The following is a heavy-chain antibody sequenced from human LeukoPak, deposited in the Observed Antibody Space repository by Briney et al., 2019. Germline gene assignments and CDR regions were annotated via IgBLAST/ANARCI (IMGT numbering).Heavy chain of an antibody. J-gene: IGHJ4*02. D-gene: IGHD4-17*01. Sequence: PSETLSLTCAVYGGSFSGFYWNWIRQPPGKGLEWIGEIDHSGSTNYNPSLKSRVTISVDRANNQFSLKLSSVTAADTAVYYCARDPDYGDDESNWGQGTLVTVSS. CDR3: ARDPDYGDDESN. CDR2: IDHSGST. CDR1: GGSFSGFY. V-gene: IGHV4-34*01.